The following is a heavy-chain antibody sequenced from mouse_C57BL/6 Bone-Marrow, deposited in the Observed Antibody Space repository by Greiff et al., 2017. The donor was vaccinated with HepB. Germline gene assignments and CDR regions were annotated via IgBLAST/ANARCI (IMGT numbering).Heavy chain of an antibody. Sequence: VQLQQSGPVLVKPGASVKMSCKASGYTFTDYYMNWVKQSHGKSLEWIGVINPYNGGTSYDQKFKGKATLTVDKSSSTAYMELNSLTSEDSAVYYCARYSNYVDWYFDVWGTGTTVTVSS. CDR1: GYTFTDYY. CDR3: ARYSNYVDWYFDV. CDR2: INPYNGGT. J-gene: IGHJ1*03. D-gene: IGHD2-5*01. V-gene: IGHV1-19*01.